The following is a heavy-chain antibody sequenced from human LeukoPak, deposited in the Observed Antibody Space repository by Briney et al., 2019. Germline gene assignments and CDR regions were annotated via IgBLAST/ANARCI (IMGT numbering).Heavy chain of an antibody. CDR3: ARETREAGSGDHQTDSFDV. D-gene: IGHD2-15*01. Sequence: GGSLRLSCAASRFTFSDYWMHWVRQAPGKGLVWVSRINSGASRPSYADSVKGRFTISRDNAKNILYLQMNSLRVEDTALYYCARETREAGSGDHQTDSFDVWGQGTMVSVSS. V-gene: IGHV3-74*01. CDR1: RFTFSDYW. CDR2: INSGASRP. J-gene: IGHJ3*01.